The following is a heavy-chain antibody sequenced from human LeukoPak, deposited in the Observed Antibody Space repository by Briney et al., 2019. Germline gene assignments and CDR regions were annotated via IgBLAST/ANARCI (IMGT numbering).Heavy chain of an antibody. V-gene: IGHV1-2*06. CDR3: ARVLRITMVRGADTFDY. J-gene: IGHJ4*02. CDR2: INPNSGGT. CDR1: GYTFTGYY. D-gene: IGHD3-10*01. Sequence: GASVKVSCKASGYTFTGYYMHWVRQAPGQRLEWMGRINPNSGGTNYAQKFQGRVTMTRDTSISTAYMELSRLRSDDTAVYYCARVLRITMVRGADTFDYWGQGTLVTVSS.